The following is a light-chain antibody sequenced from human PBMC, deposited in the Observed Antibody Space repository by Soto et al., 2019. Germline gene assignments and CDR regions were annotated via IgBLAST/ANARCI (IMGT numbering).Light chain of an antibody. V-gene: IGKV1-27*01. J-gene: IGKJ2*01. CDR1: QGISNF. CDR3: QKNNSAPYT. Sequence: DIQMTQSPFSLSASVGNRVTITCRASQGISNFLAWYQQKPGKVPKLLIYAASTLQSGVPSRFSGSGSGTDITLTTNTLQPEDLETYYGQKNNSAPYTFGQGTKLEIK. CDR2: AAS.